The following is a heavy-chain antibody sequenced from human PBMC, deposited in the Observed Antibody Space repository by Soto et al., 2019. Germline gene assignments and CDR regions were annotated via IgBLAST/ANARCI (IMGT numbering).Heavy chain of an antibody. V-gene: IGHV3-33*01. Sequence: QVQLLESGGGVVQPGRSLRLSCAASGFTFSTYGMHWVRQAPGKGLDWVAIIWYDGSNKYYADSVKGRFTISRDNSKNTLYLQMNSLRAEDTAVYYCARDSFRGSGYYPLDYWGQGTLVTVSS. CDR1: GFTFSTYG. J-gene: IGHJ4*02. D-gene: IGHD3-22*01. CDR2: IWYDGSNK. CDR3: ARDSFRGSGYYPLDY.